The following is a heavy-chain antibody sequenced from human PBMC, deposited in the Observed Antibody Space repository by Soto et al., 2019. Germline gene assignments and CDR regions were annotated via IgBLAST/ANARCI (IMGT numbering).Heavy chain of an antibody. CDR2: IYYSGST. J-gene: IGHJ4*02. D-gene: IGHD1-26*01. Sequence: PSETLSLTCTVSGGSISSGGYYWSWIRQHPGKGLEWIGYIYYSGSTYYNPSLKSRVTISVDTSKNQFSLKLSSVTAADTAVYYCARSGSYFLGPEAPDYWGQGTLVTVS. CDR3: ARSGSYFLGPEAPDY. V-gene: IGHV4-31*03. CDR1: GGSISSGGYY.